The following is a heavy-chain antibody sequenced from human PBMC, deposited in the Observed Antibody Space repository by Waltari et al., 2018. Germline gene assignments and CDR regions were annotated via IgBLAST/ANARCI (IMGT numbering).Heavy chain of an antibody. CDR1: GFTFSSYS. CDR2: ISSSSSTI. CDR3: ASGSYSYGLGY. Sequence: EVQLVESGGGLVQPGGSLRLSCAASGFTFSSYSMNWVRQAPGQGLEWVSYISSSSSTISYADSVKGRFTISRDNAKNSLYLQMNSLRAEDTAVYYCASGSYSYGLGYWGQGTLVIVSS. D-gene: IGHD5-18*01. J-gene: IGHJ4*02. V-gene: IGHV3-48*01.